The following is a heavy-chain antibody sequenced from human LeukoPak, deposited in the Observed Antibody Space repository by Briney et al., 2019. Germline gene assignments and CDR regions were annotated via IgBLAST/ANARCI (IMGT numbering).Heavy chain of an antibody. J-gene: IGHJ4*02. Sequence: GGSLRLSCAASGFTFSIYSMNWVRQAPGKGLGLVSSFSSSTSYIYYADLVKGRFTISRDNAKNSLYLQMNSLRAEDTAVYYCARAYYGDYSLFDNWGQGTLVTVSS. CDR3: ARAYYGDYSLFDN. CDR2: FSSSTSYI. V-gene: IGHV3-21*01. CDR1: GFTFSIYS. D-gene: IGHD4-17*01.